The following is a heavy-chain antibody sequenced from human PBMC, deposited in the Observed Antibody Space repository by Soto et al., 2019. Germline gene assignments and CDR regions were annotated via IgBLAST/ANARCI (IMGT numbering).Heavy chain of an antibody. Sequence: GGSLRLSCAASGFTFSSYSMNWVRQAPGKGLEWVSYISSSSSTIYYADSVKGRFTISRDNAKNSLYLQMNSLRAEDTAVYYCAGEGEIWGKLSFLDYWGKGPLVPVSS. V-gene: IGHV3-48*01. CDR3: AGEGEIWGKLSFLDY. CDR1: GFTFSSYS. CDR2: ISSSSSTI. J-gene: IGHJ4*02. D-gene: IGHD3-16*02.